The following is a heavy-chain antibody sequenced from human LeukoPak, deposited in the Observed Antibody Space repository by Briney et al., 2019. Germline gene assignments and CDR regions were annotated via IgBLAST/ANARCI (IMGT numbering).Heavy chain of an antibody. CDR1: GYSFTSYW. V-gene: IGHV5-51*01. J-gene: IGHJ6*03. CDR2: IYPGDSDT. CDR3: ARHVANCLGGYYMDV. D-gene: IGHD3-16*01. Sequence: LGESLKISCKGSGYSFTSYWISWVRQMPGKGLEWMGIIYPGDSDTRYSPSFQGQVTISADKSISTAYLQWSSLKASDTAMYYCARHVANCLGGYYMDVWGKGTTVTVSS.